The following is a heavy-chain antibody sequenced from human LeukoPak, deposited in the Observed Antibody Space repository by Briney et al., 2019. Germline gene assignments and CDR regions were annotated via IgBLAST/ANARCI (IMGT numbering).Heavy chain of an antibody. CDR1: GFTFSSYA. J-gene: IGHJ4*02. Sequence: PGGSLRLSCAASGFTFSSYAMSWVRQAPGKGLEWVSAISGSGGSTYYADSVKGRFTISRDNSKNTLYLQMNSLRAEDTAVYYCAKLGAIAARPLSWVDYWGQGTLVTVSS. CDR2: ISGSGGST. D-gene: IGHD6-6*01. V-gene: IGHV3-23*01. CDR3: AKLGAIAARPLSWVDY.